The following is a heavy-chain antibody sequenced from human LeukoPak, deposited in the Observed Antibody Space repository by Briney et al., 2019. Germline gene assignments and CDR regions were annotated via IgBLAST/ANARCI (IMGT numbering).Heavy chain of an antibody. CDR1: GFTFSGSA. D-gene: IGHD4-11*01. CDR3: TRRGTTMTPGDY. Sequence: GGSLKLSCAVSGFTFSGSAMHWVRQASGKGLEWVGRIRSKANNYATSYDASVKGRFTISRDDSKNTTYLQMNSLKTEDTAIYYCTRRGTTMTPGDYWGQGTLVTVSS. J-gene: IGHJ4*02. V-gene: IGHV3-73*01. CDR2: IRSKANNYAT.